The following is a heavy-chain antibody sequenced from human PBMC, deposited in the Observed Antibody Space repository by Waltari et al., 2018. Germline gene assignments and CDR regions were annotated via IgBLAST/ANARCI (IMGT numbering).Heavy chain of an antibody. V-gene: IGHV3-74*01. CDR2: IKFDGSSI. CDR1: GFTFRDYW. D-gene: IGHD5-18*01. J-gene: IGHJ4*02. Sequence: EVQLVEAGGDIVQPWGSLRLSCVASGFTFRDYWMQWVRQVPGKGLVWVSRIKFDGSSISYSDSVKCRFTISRDNTKNTVFLQLNSLRAEDTGVYYCARKGGRGYTYGPFYYDSWGQGTLVTVSS. CDR3: ARKGGRGYTYGPFYYDS.